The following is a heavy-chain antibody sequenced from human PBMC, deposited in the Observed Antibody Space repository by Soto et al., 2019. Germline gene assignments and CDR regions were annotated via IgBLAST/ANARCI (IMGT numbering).Heavy chain of an antibody. CDR3: TTETTGYYDSSGYLAFDI. CDR1: GFTFSNAW. Sequence: GGSLRLSCAASGFTFSNAWMSWVRQAPGKGLEWVGRIKSKTDGGTTDYAAPVKGRFTISRDDSKNTLYLQMNSLKTEDTAVYYCTTETTGYYDSSGYLAFDIWGQGTIVTVSS. J-gene: IGHJ3*02. D-gene: IGHD3-22*01. V-gene: IGHV3-15*01. CDR2: IKSKTDGGTT.